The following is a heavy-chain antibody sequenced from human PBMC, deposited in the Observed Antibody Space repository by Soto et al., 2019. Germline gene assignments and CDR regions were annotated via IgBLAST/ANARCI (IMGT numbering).Heavy chain of an antibody. CDR2: IKGDGSEK. CDR1: GFTFSNYW. V-gene: IGHV3-7*01. Sequence: PGGSLRLSCAASGFTFSNYWMSWVRQAPGKGLEWVANIKGDGSEKYYVDSMKGRFTISRDNAENSLYLQLNSLRVEDTALYYCARDSRRVGATSDLDYWGQGTLVTVSS. D-gene: IGHD1-26*01. J-gene: IGHJ4*02. CDR3: ARDSRRVGATSDLDY.